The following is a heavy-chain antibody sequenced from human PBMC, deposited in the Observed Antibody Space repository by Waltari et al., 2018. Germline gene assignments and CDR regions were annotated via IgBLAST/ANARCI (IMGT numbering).Heavy chain of an antibody. V-gene: IGHV3-30*04. Sequence: QVQLVESGGGVVQPGRSLRLSCAASGFTFSSYAMHWVRQAPGKGLEWVAVISYDGRNKYYADSVKCRFTISRDNSKITLYLQMNSLRAEDTAVYYCARWGREQLGYAWDYWGQGTLVTVSS. CDR1: GFTFSSYA. J-gene: IGHJ4*02. D-gene: IGHD6-6*01. CDR2: ISYDGRNK. CDR3: ARWGREQLGYAWDY.